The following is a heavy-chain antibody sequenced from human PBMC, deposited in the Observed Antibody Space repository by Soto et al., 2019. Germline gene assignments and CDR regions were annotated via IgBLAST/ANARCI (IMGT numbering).Heavy chain of an antibody. CDR3: ARTSAAGKYYYGMDV. D-gene: IGHD6-13*01. V-gene: IGHV5-51*01. Sequence: EVQLVQSGAEVKKPGESLKISCKGSGYSFTSYWIGWVRQMPGKGLEWMGMIYPGDSGTRYSPSFQGQVTTSADKSISTAYLQWSSLKASDTAMYYCARTSAAGKYYYGMDVWGQGTTVTVSS. CDR1: GYSFTSYW. J-gene: IGHJ6*02. CDR2: IYPGDSGT.